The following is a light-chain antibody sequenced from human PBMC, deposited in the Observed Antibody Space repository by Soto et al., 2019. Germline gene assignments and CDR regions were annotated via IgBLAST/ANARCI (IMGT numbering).Light chain of an antibody. CDR1: QSVSSSY. CDR3: QQYGSSPST. Sequence: EIVLTQSPGTLSLSPGERATLSCRASQSVSSSYLAWYQQKPGQAPRLLIYGATSRATGIPDRFSGSGSGTDFTLTISRREPEDCAVYYCQQYGSSPSTFGQGTKVEIK. V-gene: IGKV3-20*01. J-gene: IGKJ1*01. CDR2: GAT.